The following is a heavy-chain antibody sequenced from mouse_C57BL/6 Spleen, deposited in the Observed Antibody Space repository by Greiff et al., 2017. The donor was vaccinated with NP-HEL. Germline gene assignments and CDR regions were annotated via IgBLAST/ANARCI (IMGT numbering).Heavy chain of an antibody. V-gene: IGHV1-64*01. Sequence: QVQLKQPGAELVKPGASVKLSCKASGYTFTSYWMHWVKQRPGQGLEWIGMIHPNSGSTNYNEKFKSKATLTVDKSSSTAYMQLSSLTSEDSAVYYCARPVTTTGYAMDYWGQGTSVTVSS. CDR2: IHPNSGST. J-gene: IGHJ4*01. D-gene: IGHD1-1*01. CDR1: GYTFTSYW. CDR3: ARPVTTTGYAMDY.